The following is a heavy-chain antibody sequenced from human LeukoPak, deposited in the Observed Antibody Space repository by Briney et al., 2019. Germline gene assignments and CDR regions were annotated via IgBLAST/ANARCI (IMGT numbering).Heavy chain of an antibody. V-gene: IGHV4-39*01. Sequence: KPSETLSLTCTVSGGSISSGSYYWGWIRQPPGKRLEWIGSIYYSGSTYYKSSLKSRVTISVETSKNQFSLKLSSVTAADTAVYYCAGGDLKSLFYWGQGTLVTVSS. D-gene: IGHD3-16*01. CDR2: IYYSGST. CDR3: AGGDLKSLFY. J-gene: IGHJ4*02. CDR1: GGSISSGSYY.